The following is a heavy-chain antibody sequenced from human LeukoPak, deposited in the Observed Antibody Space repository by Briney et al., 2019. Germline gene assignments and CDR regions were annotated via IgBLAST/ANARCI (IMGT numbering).Heavy chain of an antibody. Sequence: PGGSLRLSCAASGFTFSSYWMSWVRQAPGKGLEWVANIKQDGSEKYYVDSVKGRFTISRDNAKSSLYLQMNSLRAEDTAVYYCARSTDLTGYYASDYWGQGTLVTVSS. CDR2: IKQDGSEK. D-gene: IGHD3-9*01. CDR1: GFTFSSYW. CDR3: ARSTDLTGYYASDY. J-gene: IGHJ4*02. V-gene: IGHV3-7*03.